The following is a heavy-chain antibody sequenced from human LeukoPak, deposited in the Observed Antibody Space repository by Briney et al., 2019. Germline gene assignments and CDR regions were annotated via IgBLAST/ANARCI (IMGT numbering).Heavy chain of an antibody. CDR1: GYTFTSYA. D-gene: IGHD3-10*01. V-gene: IGHV7-4-1*02. J-gene: IGHJ3*02. CDR2: INTNTGNP. CDR3: ARPLYGSGSDDAFDI. Sequence: ASVKVSCKASGYTFTSYAMNWVRQAPGQGLEWMGWINTNTGNPTYAQGFTGRFVFSLDTSVSTAYLQISSLKAEDTAVYYCARPLYGSGSDDAFDIWGQGTMVTVSS.